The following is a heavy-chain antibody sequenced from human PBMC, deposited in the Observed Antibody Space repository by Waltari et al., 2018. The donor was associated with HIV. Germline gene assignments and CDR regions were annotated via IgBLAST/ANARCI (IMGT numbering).Heavy chain of an antibody. J-gene: IGHJ4*02. Sequence: QVQWVESGGGVVQPGGSLRLSCAESGLPFRSYGLHWVRQAPGKGLEWVTFIRYDGSKKHYADSVKGRFTISRDNSDNTLYLEMNSLRTEDTAVYYCATNIVVAATGTFDYWGQGTRVIVTA. CDR3: ATNIVVAATGTFDY. CDR2: IRYDGSKK. CDR1: GLPFRSYG. V-gene: IGHV3-30*02. D-gene: IGHD2-15*01.